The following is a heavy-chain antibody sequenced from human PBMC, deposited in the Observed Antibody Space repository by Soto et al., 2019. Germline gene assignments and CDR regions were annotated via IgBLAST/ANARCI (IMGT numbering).Heavy chain of an antibody. CDR3: ARGFSAGKGSQQEL. D-gene: IGHD6-13*01. Sequence: PVVSRRLSCSSSGFTFISFSISLFLQAPGKGLDWVSAISGSGGSTYSADSVKGRFTISRDNSKNTLYLQMSSLRAEDTSVYYCARGFSAGKGSQQELWGKGYLVTVS. J-gene: IGHJ4*02. V-gene: IGHV3-23*01. CDR1: GFTFISFS. CDR2: ISGSGGST.